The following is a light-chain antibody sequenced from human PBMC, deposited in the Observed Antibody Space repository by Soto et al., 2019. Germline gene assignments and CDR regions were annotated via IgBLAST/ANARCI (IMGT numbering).Light chain of an antibody. Sequence: EIVLTQSPGTLSLSPGERATLSYRASQSVSSSYLAWYQQKPGQAPRLLIYGASSRATGIPDRFSGSGSGTDFTLTISRLEPEDFAVYYCQQYGSSHQGLTFGGGTKVDIK. V-gene: IGKV3-20*01. J-gene: IGKJ4*01. CDR3: QQYGSSHQGLT. CDR1: QSVSSSY. CDR2: GAS.